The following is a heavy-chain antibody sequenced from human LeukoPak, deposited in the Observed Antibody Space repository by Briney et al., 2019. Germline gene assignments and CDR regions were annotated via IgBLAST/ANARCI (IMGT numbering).Heavy chain of an antibody. V-gene: IGHV1-69*13. D-gene: IGHD2-15*01. CDR1: GGTFSSYA. CDR3: ARALGYCSGGSCYLDY. J-gene: IGHJ4*02. CDR2: IIPIFGKA. Sequence: SVKVSCKASGGTFSSYAISWVRQAPGQGLDWMGGIIPIFGKANYAQKFQGRVTITADESTSTAYMVLSSLRSEDTAVYYCARALGYCSGGSCYLDYWGQGTLVTVSS.